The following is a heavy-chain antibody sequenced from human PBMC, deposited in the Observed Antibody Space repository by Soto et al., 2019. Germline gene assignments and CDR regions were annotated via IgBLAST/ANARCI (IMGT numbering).Heavy chain of an antibody. CDR2: SYATGTT. D-gene: IGHD3-3*01. CDR1: GASISGFY. CDR3: VRDGSKTWLECFDP. J-gene: IGHJ5*02. V-gene: IGHV4-4*07. Sequence: PSETLALTCTVSGASISGFYWSWIRKSAGKGLEWIGRSYATGTTDYNPSLKSRGMMSADRSKKQFSLKVWSVTAADTAVYYCVRDGSKTWLECFDPWVQGISVTVS.